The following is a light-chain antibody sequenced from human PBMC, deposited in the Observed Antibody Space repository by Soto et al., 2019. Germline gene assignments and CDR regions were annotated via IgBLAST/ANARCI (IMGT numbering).Light chain of an antibody. CDR1: SSNIGAGYH. Sequence: QSVLTQPPSVSGAPGQRVTISCTGSSSNIGAGYHVHWYQQLPGTAPKLLIYGNSNRPSGVPDRFSGSKSGTSASLAITGLQAEDEADYYCQSYDSSLSAVFGGGTKLTVL. J-gene: IGLJ2*01. CDR3: QSYDSSLSAV. CDR2: GNS. V-gene: IGLV1-40*01.